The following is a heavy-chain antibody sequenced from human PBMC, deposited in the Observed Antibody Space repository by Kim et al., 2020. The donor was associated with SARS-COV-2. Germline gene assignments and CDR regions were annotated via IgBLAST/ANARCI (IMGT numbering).Heavy chain of an antibody. J-gene: IGHJ6*03. CDR3: ARDFMVAATLEYYYYYMDV. Sequence: ASVKVSCKASGYTFTSYAMNWVRQAPGQGLEWMGWINTNTGNPTYAQGFTGRFVFSLDTSVSTAYLQISSLKAEDTAVYYCARDFMVAATLEYYYYYMDVWGKGTTVTVSS. CDR2: INTNTGNP. CDR1: GYTFTSYA. V-gene: IGHV7-4-1*02. D-gene: IGHD2-15*01.